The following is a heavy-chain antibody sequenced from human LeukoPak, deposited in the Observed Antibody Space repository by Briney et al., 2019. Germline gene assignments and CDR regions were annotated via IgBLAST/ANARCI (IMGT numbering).Heavy chain of an antibody. J-gene: IGHJ4*02. D-gene: IGHD3-22*01. V-gene: IGHV4-39*07. CDR3: ARGRYYYDSSGYPAYFDY. Sequence: PSETLSLTCTVSGGSISSSSYYWGWIRQPPGKGLEWIGSIYYSGSTNYNPSLKSRVTMSVDTSKNQFSLKLSSVTAADTAVYYCARGRYYYDSSGYPAYFDYWSQGTLVTVSS. CDR2: IYYSGST. CDR1: GGSISSSSYY.